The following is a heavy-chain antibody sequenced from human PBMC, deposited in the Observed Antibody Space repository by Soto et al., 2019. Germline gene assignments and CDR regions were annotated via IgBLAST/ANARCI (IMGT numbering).Heavy chain of an antibody. CDR1: GFSLRNARMG. CDR3: ARIYHDFWSGFSGLGWYFDY. CDR2: IFSNDEK. V-gene: IGHV2-26*01. D-gene: IGHD3-3*01. J-gene: IGHJ4*02. Sequence: SGPTLVNPTETLTLTCTVSGFSLRNARMGASWIRQPPGKALEWLAHIFSNDEKSYSTSLKSRLTISKDTSKSQVVLTMTNMDPVDTATYYCARIYHDFWSGFSGLGWYFDYWGQGTLVTVSS.